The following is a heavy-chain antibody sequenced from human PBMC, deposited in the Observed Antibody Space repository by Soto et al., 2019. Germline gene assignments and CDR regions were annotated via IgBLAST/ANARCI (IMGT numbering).Heavy chain of an antibody. V-gene: IGHV4-4*02. CDR2: AHYSGST. D-gene: IGHD3-16*01. CDR3: ARRIYGDWYFDL. J-gene: IGHJ2*01. Sequence: QVQLQESGPGLVKPSGTLSLTCAVSGDSTSNSNWWSWVRQPPGKGLDWIGEAHYSGSTNYNPSLKSRVSISIDMSKNQISLKLSAVTAADTAVYYCARRIYGDWYFDLWGRGTLVTVTS. CDR1: GDSTSNSNW.